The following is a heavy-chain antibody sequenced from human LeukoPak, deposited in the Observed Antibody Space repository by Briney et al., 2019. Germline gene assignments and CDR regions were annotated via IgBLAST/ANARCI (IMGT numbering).Heavy chain of an antibody. CDR3: ANGSGSYYTFDY. Sequence: PSETLSLTCTVSGGSISIGDYYWSWIRQPPGKGLEWIGYIYYSGSTYYNPSLKSRVTISVDTSKNQFSLKLSSVTAADTAVYYCANGSGSYYTFDYWGQGTLVTVSS. V-gene: IGHV4-30-4*01. D-gene: IGHD3-10*01. CDR1: GGSISIGDYY. CDR2: IYYSGST. J-gene: IGHJ4*02.